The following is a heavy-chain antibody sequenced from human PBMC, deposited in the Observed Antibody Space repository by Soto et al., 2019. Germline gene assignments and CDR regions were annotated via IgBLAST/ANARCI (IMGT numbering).Heavy chain of an antibody. CDR1: GFTFSSYA. V-gene: IGHV3-23*01. Sequence: GGSLRLSXAASGFTFSSYAMSWVRQAPGKGLEWVSAISGSGGSTYYADSVKGRFTISRDNSKNTLYLQMNSLRAEDTAVYYCAKDTGSYYYYGMDVWGQGTTVTVSS. J-gene: IGHJ6*02. CDR2: ISGSGGST. CDR3: AKDTGSYYYYGMDV. D-gene: IGHD1-26*01.